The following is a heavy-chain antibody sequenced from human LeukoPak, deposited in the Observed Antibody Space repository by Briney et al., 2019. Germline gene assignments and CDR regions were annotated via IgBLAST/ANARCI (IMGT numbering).Heavy chain of an antibody. CDR3: VKQRGGSYIYWYLDL. Sequence: GGSLRLSCAASGFTFSSYAMSWVRQAPGKGLEWVSAISGSGGSTYYADSVKGRFTISRDNSKNTLYLQMNSLRAEDTAVYYCVKQRGGSYIYWYLDLWGRGTLVTVSS. V-gene: IGHV3-23*01. D-gene: IGHD1-26*01. CDR2: ISGSGGST. CDR1: GFTFSSYA. J-gene: IGHJ2*01.